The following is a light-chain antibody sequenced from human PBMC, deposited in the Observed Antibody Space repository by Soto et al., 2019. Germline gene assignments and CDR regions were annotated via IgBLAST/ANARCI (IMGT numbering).Light chain of an antibody. V-gene: IGLV2-18*01. Sequence: QSVLTQPPSVSGSPGQSVTISCTGASTDFVSYNRVSWYQQPPGTAPKLIIYEASNRPSGVPDRFSGSKSGNTASLTISGLQAADEAYYFCPLYTRGNTDVFGSGT. CDR1: STDFVSYNR. CDR3: PLYTRGNTDV. CDR2: EAS. J-gene: IGLJ1*01.